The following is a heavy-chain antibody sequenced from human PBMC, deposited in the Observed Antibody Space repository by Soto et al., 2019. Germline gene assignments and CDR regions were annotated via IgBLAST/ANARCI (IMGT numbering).Heavy chain of an antibody. CDR1: GFTFSNYA. J-gene: IGHJ3*02. Sequence: VQLLESGGGLVQPGGSLRLSCEDSGFTFSNYAMSWVRQAPGEGPEWVSTLGGGNDVFYADSVKGRFTISRDDSRNTLYLRMDNLRVADTAIYFCAKDSVSHNGIYDAFDILGQGTVVTVSS. V-gene: IGHV3-23*01. D-gene: IGHD3-3*02. CDR2: LGGGNDV. CDR3: AKDSVSHNGIYDAFDI.